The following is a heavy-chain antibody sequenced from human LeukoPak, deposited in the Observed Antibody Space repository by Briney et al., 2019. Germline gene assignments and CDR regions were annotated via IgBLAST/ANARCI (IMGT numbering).Heavy chain of an antibody. CDR2: VTGNGDNT. CDR3: ARDRNYFEALHRSY. D-gene: IGHD3-10*01. J-gene: IGHJ4*02. V-gene: IGHV3-23*01. CDR1: AFIFSGHW. Sequence: GGSLRLSCEGSAFIFSGHWMNRVRQAPGKGLEWVSSVTGNGDNTFHADSVKGRFTISRDNSKNMLYLQINSLRAEDTAVYYCARDRNYFEALHRSYWGQGTLVTVSS.